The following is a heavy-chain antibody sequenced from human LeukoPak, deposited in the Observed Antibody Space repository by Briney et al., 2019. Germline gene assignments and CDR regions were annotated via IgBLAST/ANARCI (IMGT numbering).Heavy chain of an antibody. Sequence: PGGSLRLSCAASGFTFSSYEMNWVRQPPGKGLEWIGEINHSGSTNYNPSLKSRVTISVDTSKNQFSLKLSSVTAADTAVYYCARVPLTGTTGEWGQGTLVTVSS. D-gene: IGHD1-7*01. J-gene: IGHJ4*02. CDR3: ARVPLTGTTGE. V-gene: IGHV4-34*01. CDR2: INHSGST. CDR1: GFTFSSYE.